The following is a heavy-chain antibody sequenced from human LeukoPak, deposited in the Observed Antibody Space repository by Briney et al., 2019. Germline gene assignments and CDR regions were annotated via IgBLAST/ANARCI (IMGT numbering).Heavy chain of an antibody. CDR2: ISSSGNTI. V-gene: IGHV3-48*03. Sequence: GGSLRLSCAASGFTFSSYEMNWVRQAPGKGLGWVSFISSSGNTIYYADSVKGRFIISRGNAMNSLYLQMNSLRTEDTAIYYCARERPGEDTFDIWGQGTMVTVSS. J-gene: IGHJ3*02. D-gene: IGHD7-27*01. CDR1: GFTFSSYE. CDR3: ARERPGEDTFDI.